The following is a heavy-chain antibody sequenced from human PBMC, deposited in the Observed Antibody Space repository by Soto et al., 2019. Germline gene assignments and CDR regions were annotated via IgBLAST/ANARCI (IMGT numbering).Heavy chain of an antibody. D-gene: IGHD3-22*01. CDR1: GFTFSNYA. V-gene: IGHV3-23*01. Sequence: LRLSCAASGFTFSNYAMSWVRQAPGKGLEWVSAIIDSGGNTYYEDSVKGRFTISRDNSKNTLYLQMNSLRAEDTAVYYCAKGAGYDSSGYYYALFDYWGQGALVTVSS. CDR3: AKGAGYDSSGYYYALFDY. CDR2: IIDSGGNT. J-gene: IGHJ4*02.